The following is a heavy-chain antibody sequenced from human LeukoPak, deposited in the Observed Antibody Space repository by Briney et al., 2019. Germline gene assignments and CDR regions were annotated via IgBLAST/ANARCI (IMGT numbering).Heavy chain of an antibody. CDR3: ARARSPRSGPMGAFDI. J-gene: IGHJ3*02. V-gene: IGHV3-30-3*01. D-gene: IGHD3-3*01. CDR2: ISYDGSNK. CDR1: GFTFSSYA. Sequence: GGSLRLSCAASGFTFSSYAMHWVRQAPGKGLEWGAVISYDGSNKYYADSVKGRFTISRDNSKNTLYLQMNSLRAEDTAVYYCARARSPRSGPMGAFDIWGQGTMVTVSS.